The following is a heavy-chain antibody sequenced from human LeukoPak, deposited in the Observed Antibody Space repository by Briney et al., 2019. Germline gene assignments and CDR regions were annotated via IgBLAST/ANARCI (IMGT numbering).Heavy chain of an antibody. CDR2: IYYSGST. J-gene: IGHJ4*02. CDR1: GGSISTYY. Sequence: SETLSLTCTVSGGSISTYYWSWIRQPPGKGLEWIGYIYYSGSTNYNPSLKSRVTISVDTSKNQFSLKLSSVTAADTAVYYCARHWETSSWYVDYWGQRTLVTVSS. CDR3: ARHWETSSWYVDY. D-gene: IGHD6-13*01. V-gene: IGHV4-59*08.